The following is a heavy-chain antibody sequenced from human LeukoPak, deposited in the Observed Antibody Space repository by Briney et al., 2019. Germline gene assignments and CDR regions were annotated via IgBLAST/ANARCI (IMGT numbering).Heavy chain of an antibody. D-gene: IGHD6-13*01. Sequence: SETLSLTCTVSGGSISSYYWSWIRQPPGKGLEWTGYISYSGSTNYNPSLKSRVTISVDTSKNQFSLKLSSVTAADTAVYYCARGCSAGTPHNWFDPWGQGTLVTVSS. CDR3: ARGCSAGTPHNWFDP. V-gene: IGHV4-59*01. J-gene: IGHJ5*02. CDR2: ISYSGST. CDR1: GGSISSYY.